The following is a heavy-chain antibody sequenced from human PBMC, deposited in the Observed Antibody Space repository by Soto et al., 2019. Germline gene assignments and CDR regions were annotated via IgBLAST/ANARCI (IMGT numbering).Heavy chain of an antibody. V-gene: IGHV4-31*03. J-gene: IGHJ6*02. CDR1: GGSISSGGYY. CDR2: IYYSGNT. CDR3: PTDRLTAGLGTAQISDYHYRMGV. Sequence: ASETLSLTCTVSGGSISSGGYYWSSIRQHPGKGLEWIGYIYYSGNTYYNPSLKSRVRIPVDTSKNLLSLKLSSVTAADTSVYSCPTDRLTAGLGTAQISDYHYRMGVWGQGTTGTVSS. D-gene: IGHD3-9*01.